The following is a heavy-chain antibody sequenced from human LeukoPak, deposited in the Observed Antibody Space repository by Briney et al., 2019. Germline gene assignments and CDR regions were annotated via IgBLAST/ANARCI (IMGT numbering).Heavy chain of an antibody. D-gene: IGHD6-13*01. CDR1: GDSVSSNSAA. CDR2: TYYRSKWYN. V-gene: IGHV6-1*01. Sequence: SQTLSLTCAISGDSVSSNSAAWNWIRQSPSRGLEWLGRTYYRSKWYNDYAVSVKSRITINPDTSKNQFPLQLNSVTPEDTAVYYCARDSEQQLVRTYYYYGMDVWGQGTTVTVSS. CDR3: ARDSEQQLVRTYYYYGMDV. J-gene: IGHJ6*02.